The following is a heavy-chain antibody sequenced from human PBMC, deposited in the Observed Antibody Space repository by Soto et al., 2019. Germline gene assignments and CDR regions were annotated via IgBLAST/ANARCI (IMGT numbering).Heavy chain of an antibody. Sequence: GGSLRLSCAASGFTFTRYSMNWVRQAPGKGLEWVSSISSTTDYIYYADSMKGRFTVSRDNAKNSVYLEMNSLSAEDTALYYCARESEDLTSNFDYWGQGTLVTVSS. CDR2: ISSTTDYI. V-gene: IGHV3-21*01. J-gene: IGHJ4*02. CDR3: ARESEDLTSNFDY. CDR1: GFTFTRYS.